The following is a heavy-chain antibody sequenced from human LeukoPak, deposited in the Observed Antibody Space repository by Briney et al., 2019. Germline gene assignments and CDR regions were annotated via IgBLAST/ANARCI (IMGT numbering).Heavy chain of an antibody. D-gene: IGHD2-21*01. CDR3: ATIPGLAGRYFDY. V-gene: IGHV3-11*01. J-gene: IGHJ4*02. CDR2: ISSSGSTI. CDR1: GFIFTNAW. Sequence: GGSLRLSCAASGFIFTNAWMIWVRQAPGKGLEWVSYISSSGSTIYYADSVKGRFTISRDNAKNPLYLQMNSLRAEDTAVYYCATIPGLAGRYFDYWGQGTLVTVSS.